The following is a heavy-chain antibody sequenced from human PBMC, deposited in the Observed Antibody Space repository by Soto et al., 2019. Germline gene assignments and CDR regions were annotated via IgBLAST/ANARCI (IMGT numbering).Heavy chain of an antibody. CDR3: AREYGYSYGYDAFDI. CDR2: INPNSGGT. J-gene: IGHJ3*02. CDR1: GYTFTGYY. D-gene: IGHD5-18*01. Sequence: GASVKVSCKASGYTFTGYYMHWVRQAPGQGLEWMGWINPNSGGTNYAQKFQGRVTMTRDTSISTAYMELSRLRSDDTAVYYCAREYGYSYGYDAFDIWGQGTMVTVSS. V-gene: IGHV1-2*02.